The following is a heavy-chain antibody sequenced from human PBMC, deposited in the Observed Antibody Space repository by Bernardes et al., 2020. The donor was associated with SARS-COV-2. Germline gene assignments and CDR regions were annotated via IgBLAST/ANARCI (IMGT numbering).Heavy chain of an antibody. J-gene: IGHJ4*02. CDR2: VYSGAQT. CDR1: GFIVSSNY. CDR3: ARVIPDYDSRGYPDSYFDY. Sequence: GGSLRLSCAASGFIVSSNYMSWVRQAPGKGLEWVSVVYSGAQTYYADSVKGRFTISRDNSKNTLYLQMNSLRAEATAVYYCARVIPDYDSRGYPDSYFDYWGQGTLVTVSS. D-gene: IGHD3-22*01. V-gene: IGHV3-53*01.